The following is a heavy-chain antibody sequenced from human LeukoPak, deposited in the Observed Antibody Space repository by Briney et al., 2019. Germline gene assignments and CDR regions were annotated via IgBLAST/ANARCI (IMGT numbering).Heavy chain of an antibody. D-gene: IGHD3-22*01. CDR3: ARVNRIVVVINPLSY. Sequence: GGSLRLSCAASGFTFSSYAMHWVRQAPGKGLEWVAVISYDGSNKYYADSVKGRFTISRDYSKNTLYLQMNSLRAEDTAVYYCARVNRIVVVINPLSYWGQGTLVTVSS. J-gene: IGHJ4*02. CDR2: ISYDGSNK. CDR1: GFTFSSYA. V-gene: IGHV3-30-3*01.